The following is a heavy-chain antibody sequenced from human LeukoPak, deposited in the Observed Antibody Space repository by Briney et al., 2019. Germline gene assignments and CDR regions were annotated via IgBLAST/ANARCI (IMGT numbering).Heavy chain of an antibody. V-gene: IGHV4-39*02. CDR2: MYHSGST. J-gene: IGHJ5*02. CDR1: GGYISSSSYY. Sequence: PSETLSLTCTVSGGYISSSSYYWGWIRQPPGKGLEWIGSMYHSGSTYYNPSLKSRVTISVDTSKNHFSLKLSSVTAADTAVYYCARRYYYVSGSYYNHFDPWGQGTLVTVSS. CDR3: ARRYYYVSGSYYNHFDP. D-gene: IGHD3-10*01.